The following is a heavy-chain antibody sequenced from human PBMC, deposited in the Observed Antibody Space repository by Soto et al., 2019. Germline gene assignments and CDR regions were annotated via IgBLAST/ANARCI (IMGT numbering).Heavy chain of an antibody. Sequence: ASVEVSCKASGYTFTSYGFSWVRQAPGQGLEWMGWISAYNDNTNYGQKFQGRVTMTTDTSTSTAYMELRSLRSDDTAVYYCARDQRYYSASSGFYRWDHWGQGTLVTVSS. V-gene: IGHV1-18*01. CDR3: ARDQRYYSASSGFYRWDH. D-gene: IGHD3-22*01. CDR2: ISAYNDNT. J-gene: IGHJ4*02. CDR1: GYTFTSYG.